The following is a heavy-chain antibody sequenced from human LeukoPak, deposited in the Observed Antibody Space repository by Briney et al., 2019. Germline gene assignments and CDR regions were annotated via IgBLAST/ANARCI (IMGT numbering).Heavy chain of an antibody. CDR1: GGSISSYY. CDR2: IYYSGST. CDR3: ARGGGNKQWLTWFDP. Sequence: PSETLSLTCTVSGGSISSYYWSWIRQPPGKGLEWIGYIYYSGSTNYNPSLKSRVTISVDASKNQFSLKLSSVTAADTAVYYCARGGGNKQWLTWFDPWGQGTLVTVSS. V-gene: IGHV4-59*12. D-gene: IGHD6-19*01. J-gene: IGHJ5*02.